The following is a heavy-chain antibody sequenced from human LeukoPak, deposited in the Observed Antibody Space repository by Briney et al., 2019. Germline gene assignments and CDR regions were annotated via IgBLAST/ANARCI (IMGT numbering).Heavy chain of an antibody. CDR1: GFTFRSYG. V-gene: IGHV3-30*02. D-gene: IGHD6-19*01. CDR3: ARGDSSGWGLDY. CDR2: IQYDGSNE. Sequence: GGSLRLSCAASGFTFRSYGMHWVRQAPGKGLEWVAYIQYDGSNEQYAHSVKGRFRISRDSSKNILYLQMDSLKTEDTAVYYCARGDSSGWGLDYWGLGTLVTVSS. J-gene: IGHJ4*02.